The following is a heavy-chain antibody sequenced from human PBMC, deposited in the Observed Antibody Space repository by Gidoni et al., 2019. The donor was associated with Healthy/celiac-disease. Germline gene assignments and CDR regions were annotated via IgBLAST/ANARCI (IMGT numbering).Heavy chain of an antibody. D-gene: IGHD4-17*01. V-gene: IGHV4-39*07. CDR3: ARSGSDYGNWYFDL. CDR1: AGSISSSSYY. Sequence: QLQLQESGPGLVKPSETLSLTCTVSAGSISSSSYYWGWIRQPPGKGLEWIGSIYYCGSTYYNPSLKSRVTISVDTSKNQFSLKLSSVTAADTAVYYCARSGSDYGNWYFDLWGRGTLVTVSS. CDR2: IYYCGST. J-gene: IGHJ2*01.